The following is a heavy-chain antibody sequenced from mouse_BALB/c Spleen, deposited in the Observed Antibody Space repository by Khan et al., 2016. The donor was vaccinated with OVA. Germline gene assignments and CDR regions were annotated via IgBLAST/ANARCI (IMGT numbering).Heavy chain of an antibody. CDR3: ARVDYGYGFAY. D-gene: IGHD1-2*01. V-gene: IGHV7-3*02. CDR1: GFTFTDYY. CDR2: IRKKASGYTT. Sequence: EVELVESGGGLVQPGGSLRLSCATSGFTFTDYYMSWVRQPPGKALEWLGFIRKKASGYTTEYSASVKGRFTISRDNSKSILYLQMNTLRAEDSATYYCARVDYGYGFAYWGQGTLVTVSA. J-gene: IGHJ3*01.